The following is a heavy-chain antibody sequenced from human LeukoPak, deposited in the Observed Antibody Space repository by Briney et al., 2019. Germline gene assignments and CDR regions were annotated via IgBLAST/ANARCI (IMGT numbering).Heavy chain of an antibody. V-gene: IGHV4-4*07. CDR3: AREYMVTIRLDY. CDR1: GASMSSYY. J-gene: IGHJ4*02. Sequence: SETLSLTCGDSGASMSSYYWSWIRQPAGKGMKWIGRIYASGITNYNPSLKSRVTMSVDTSKNQFSLKLSSVTAADTAVYYCAREYMVTIRLDYWGQGTPVTVSS. CDR2: IYASGIT. D-gene: IGHD2-21*02.